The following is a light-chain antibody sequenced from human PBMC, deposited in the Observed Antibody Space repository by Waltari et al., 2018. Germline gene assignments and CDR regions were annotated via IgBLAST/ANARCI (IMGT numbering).Light chain of an antibody. J-gene: IGLJ3*02. CDR3: TSYITTRGDWV. Sequence: QSALTQPASVSGSPGQSITISCTGTSSAVGGYNLVSWHQQHPGKPPKLIIYEVSKRPSGGSNRFSGSKSGNTASLTISGLQAEDEADYYCTSYITTRGDWVFGGGTKLTVL. V-gene: IGLV2-14*01. CDR2: EVS. CDR1: SSAVGGYNL.